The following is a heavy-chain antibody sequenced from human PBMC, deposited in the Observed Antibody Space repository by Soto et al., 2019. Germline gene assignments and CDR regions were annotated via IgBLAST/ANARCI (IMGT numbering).Heavy chain of an antibody. CDR2: IYHSGST. CDR1: SGSISSSNL. D-gene: IGHD3-3*01. CDR3: ARVSGGITIFGVVTKIFDY. V-gene: IGHV4-4*02. J-gene: IGHJ4*02. Sequence: PSETLSLTCAVSSGSISSSNLWSWVRQPPGKGLEWIGEIYHSGSTNYNPSLKSRVTISVDKSKNQFSLKLSSVTAADTAVYYCARVSGGITIFGVVTKIFDYWGQGTLVTVSS.